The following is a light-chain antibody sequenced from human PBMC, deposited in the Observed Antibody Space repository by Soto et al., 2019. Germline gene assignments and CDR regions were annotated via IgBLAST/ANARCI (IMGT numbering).Light chain of an antibody. CDR1: SSDVGDYNY. J-gene: IGLJ3*02. Sequence: QSALTQPASVSGSPGQSITISCTGTSSDVGDYNYVSWYQQHPGNAPKLMISEVSNRPSGVSNRFSGSKSGNTASLTISGLQAEDEADYYCSSYTSSNTWVFGGGTKVTVL. CDR2: EVS. V-gene: IGLV2-14*01. CDR3: SSYTSSNTWV.